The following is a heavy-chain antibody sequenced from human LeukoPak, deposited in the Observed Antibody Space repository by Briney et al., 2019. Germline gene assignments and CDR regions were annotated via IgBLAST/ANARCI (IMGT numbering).Heavy chain of an antibody. CDR2: ISGSGGST. V-gene: IGHV3-23*01. Sequence: GSLRLSCAASGFTFSSYAMSWVRQAPGKGLEWVSAISGSGGSTYYADSVKGRFTISRDNSKNTLYLQMDSLRAEDTAVYYCAKDLGEWELKGSDYWGQGTLVTVSS. D-gene: IGHD1-26*01. J-gene: IGHJ4*02. CDR1: GFTFSSYA. CDR3: AKDLGEWELKGSDY.